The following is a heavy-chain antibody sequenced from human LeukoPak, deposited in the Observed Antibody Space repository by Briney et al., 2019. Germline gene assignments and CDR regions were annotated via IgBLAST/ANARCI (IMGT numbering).Heavy chain of an antibody. CDR3: ARGRPLLYSSGWSSDY. V-gene: IGHV3-21*01. D-gene: IGHD6-19*01. CDR2: LSSSSNYI. Sequence: GGSLRLSCAAYGLTFRSYPMTWVRQAPGKGLEWVSSLSSSSNYIYYANSVKGRFTISRDNAKNSLYLQANSLRAEDTAVYYCARGRPLLYSSGWSSDYWGQGALVTVSS. J-gene: IGHJ4*02. CDR1: GLTFRSYP.